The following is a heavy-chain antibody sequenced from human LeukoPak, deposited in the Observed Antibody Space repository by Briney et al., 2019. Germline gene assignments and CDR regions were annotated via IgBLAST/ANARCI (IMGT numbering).Heavy chain of an antibody. V-gene: IGHV3-15*01. CDR3: TTERPFSYRFDY. CDR1: GFTFSNAW. Sequence: GGSLRLSCAASGFTFSNAWMSWVRQAPGKGREWVGRIKSKTDGGTTDYAAPVKGRFTISRDDSKNTLYLQMNSLKTEDTAVYYCTTERPFSYRFDYWGQGTLVTVSS. CDR2: IKSKTDGGTT. J-gene: IGHJ4*02. D-gene: IGHD3-16*02.